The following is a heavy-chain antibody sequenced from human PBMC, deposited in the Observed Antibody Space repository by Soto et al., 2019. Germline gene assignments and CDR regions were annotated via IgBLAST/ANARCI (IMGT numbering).Heavy chain of an antibody. CDR3: ARDSEEETDYHGSGSYGFDK. CDR1: GSTFSTYA. CDR2: ISFDGSNK. D-gene: IGHD3-10*01. V-gene: IGHV3-30-3*01. J-gene: IGHJ4*02. Sequence: QLVESGGGVVHPGTSLRLSCAASGSTFSTYAMHWVRQAPGKGLEWVAVISFDGSNKYYADFLKGRFTISRDNSKNTLYMQMQSLRAEDTAVYYCARDSEEETDYHGSGSYGFDKWGQGTLVTVSS.